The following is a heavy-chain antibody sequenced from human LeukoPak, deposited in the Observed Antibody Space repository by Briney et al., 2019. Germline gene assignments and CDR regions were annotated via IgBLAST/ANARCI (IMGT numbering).Heavy chain of an antibody. V-gene: IGHV5-51*01. J-gene: IGHJ5*02. Sequence: GESLKISCKASGSRVTNYWIGWVRQMPGKGLEWIGIIYSGDSETRYSPSFQGRVAISVDKSINTAFLQWSSLKASDTAIYYCARHLRGYCSGGTCWDSWLDHWGQGTLVTVSS. CDR2: IYSGDSET. CDR1: GSRVTNYW. CDR3: ARHLRGYCSGGTCWDSWLDH. D-gene: IGHD2-15*01.